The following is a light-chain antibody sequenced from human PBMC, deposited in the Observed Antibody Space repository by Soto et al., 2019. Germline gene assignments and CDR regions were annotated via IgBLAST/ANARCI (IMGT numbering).Light chain of an antibody. J-gene: IGKJ3*01. V-gene: IGKV3-15*01. CDR2: GAS. CDR1: QSVSSN. Sequence: EIVMTQSPATLSVSPGERATLSCRASQSVSSNLAWYQQKPGQAPRLLIYGASTRATGIPARFSGSGSGTEFTLTISSLQSGDFAVYYCQQYNNWPFTFGPGTNVDLK. CDR3: QQYNNWPFT.